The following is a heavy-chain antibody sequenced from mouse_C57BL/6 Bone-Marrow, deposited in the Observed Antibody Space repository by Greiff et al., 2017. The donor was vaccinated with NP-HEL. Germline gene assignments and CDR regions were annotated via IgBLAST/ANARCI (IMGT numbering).Heavy chain of an antibody. CDR1: GYSITSGYY. CDR3: AMCDYDDWFAY. J-gene: IGHJ3*01. CDR2: ISYDGSN. Sequence: EVQLQESGPGLVKPSQSLSLTCSVTGYSITSGYYWNWIRQFPGNKLEWMGYISYDGSNNYNPSLKNRISITRDTSKNQFFLKLNSVTTEDTATYYCAMCDYDDWFAYWGQGTLVTVSA. D-gene: IGHD2-4*01. V-gene: IGHV3-6*01.